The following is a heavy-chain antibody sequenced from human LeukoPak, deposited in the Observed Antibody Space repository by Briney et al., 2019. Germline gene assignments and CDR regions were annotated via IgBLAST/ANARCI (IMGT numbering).Heavy chain of an antibody. J-gene: IGHJ4*02. CDR3: ARQVWGYCSSTSCSYYFDY. Sequence: SETLSLTCTVSGGSISSSSYYWGWIRQPPGKGLEWIGSIYYSGSTYYNPSLKSRVTISVDTSKNQFSLKLSSVTAADTAVYYCARQVWGYCSSTSCSYYFDYWAREPWSPSPQ. V-gene: IGHV4-39*01. CDR1: GGSISSSSYY. D-gene: IGHD2-2*01. CDR2: IYYSGST.